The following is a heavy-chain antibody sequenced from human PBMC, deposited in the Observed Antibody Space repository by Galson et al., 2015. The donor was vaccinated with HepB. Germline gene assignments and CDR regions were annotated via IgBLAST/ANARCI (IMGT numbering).Heavy chain of an antibody. D-gene: IGHD3-3*01. CDR2: ISYDGNYE. V-gene: IGHV3-30*18. CDR1: EFTFSSYG. J-gene: IGHJ4*02. CDR3: AKAGRHYDFWSGYFDY. Sequence: SLRLSCAASEFTFSSYGMHWVRQAPGKGLEWVAVISYDGNYEYYADPVKGRFTISRDNSKNTLFLQMNSLRAEDTAVYYCAKAGRHYDFWSGYFDYWGQGTLVTVSS.